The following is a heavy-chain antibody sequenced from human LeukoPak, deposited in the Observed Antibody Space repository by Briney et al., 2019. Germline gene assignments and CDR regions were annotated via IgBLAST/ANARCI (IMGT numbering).Heavy chain of an antibody. J-gene: IGHJ4*02. Sequence: GGSLRLSCAASGFTFSDYWMHWVRQAPGKGLEWVANIKQDGSEKYYVDSVKGRFTISRDNAKNSLYLQMNSLRAEDTAVYYCATMWEHDYGDCYFDYWGQGTLVTVSS. CDR1: GFTFSDYW. V-gene: IGHV3-7*01. CDR3: ATMWEHDYGDCYFDY. CDR2: IKQDGSEK. D-gene: IGHD4-17*01.